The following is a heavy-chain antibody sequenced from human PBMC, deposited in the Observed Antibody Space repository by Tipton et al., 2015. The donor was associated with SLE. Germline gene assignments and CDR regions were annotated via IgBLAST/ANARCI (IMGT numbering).Heavy chain of an antibody. Sequence: QLVQSGAEVKKPGASVKVSCKASGYTFTSYGISWVRQAPGQGLEWMGWISAYNGNTKYAQKLQGRVTMTTDTSTSTAYMELRSLRSDDTAVYYCARDDMGVGDYDYYGMDVWGQGTTVTVSS. J-gene: IGHJ6*02. CDR1: GYTFTSYG. D-gene: IGHD3-16*01. CDR3: ARDDMGVGDYDYYGMDV. CDR2: ISAYNGNT. V-gene: IGHV1-18*01.